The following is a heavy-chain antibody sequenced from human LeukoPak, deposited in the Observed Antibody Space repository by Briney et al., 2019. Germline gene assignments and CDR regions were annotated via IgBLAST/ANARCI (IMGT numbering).Heavy chain of an antibody. CDR1: GGSISSSSYY. J-gene: IGHJ3*02. V-gene: IGHV4-39*01. Sequence: SETLSLTCTVSGGSISSSSYYWDWIRQSPGKGLEWIGNIYSGGSTYYTPFLKSRVTISVDTSKNQFSLKLSSVTAADTAIYFCARRSRSGSGGYENAFDIWGQGTMVTVSS. D-gene: IGHD5-12*01. CDR2: IYSGGST. CDR3: ARRSRSGSGGYENAFDI.